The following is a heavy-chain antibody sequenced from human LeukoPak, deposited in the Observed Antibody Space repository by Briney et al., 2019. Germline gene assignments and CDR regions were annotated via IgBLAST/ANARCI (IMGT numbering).Heavy chain of an antibody. CDR2: IYSGGST. V-gene: IGHV3-53*01. J-gene: IGHJ4*02. D-gene: IGHD4-17*01. Sequence: GGSLRLSCAASGFTVSSNYMSWVRQAPGKGLEWVSVIYSGGSTYYADSVKGRFTISRDNSKNTLYLQMNSLRAEDAAVYYCARVAMTTVTEGAYYFDYWGQGTLVTVSS. CDR3: ARVAMTTVTEGAYYFDY. CDR1: GFTVSSNY.